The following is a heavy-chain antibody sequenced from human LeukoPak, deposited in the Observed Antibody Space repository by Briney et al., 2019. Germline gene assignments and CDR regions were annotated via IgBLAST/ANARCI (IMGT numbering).Heavy chain of an antibody. CDR3: ARSLKYSSTRRTPFDY. CDR2: IKEDGSEK. Sequence: GGSLRLSCAASGFTISAYWMSWVRQAPGKGLQWVANIKEDGSEKYYVDSVKGRFTISRDNAKNSLYLQMNSLRAEDTAVYYCARSLKYSSTRRTPFDYWGQGTLVTVSS. CDR1: GFTISAYW. D-gene: IGHD6-13*01. J-gene: IGHJ4*02. V-gene: IGHV3-7*03.